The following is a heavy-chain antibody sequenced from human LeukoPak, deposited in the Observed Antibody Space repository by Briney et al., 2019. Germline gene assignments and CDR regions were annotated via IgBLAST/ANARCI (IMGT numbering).Heavy chain of an antibody. Sequence: PSETLSLTCTVSGGSISSYYWSWIRQPPGKGLECIGYISYSGSTNYNPSLKSRVTISVDTSKNQFSLKLSSVTAADTAVYYCARHGYSSSWYDYWGQGTLVTVSS. CDR1: GGSISSYY. CDR3: ARHGYSSSWYDY. V-gene: IGHV4-59*08. D-gene: IGHD6-13*01. CDR2: ISYSGST. J-gene: IGHJ4*02.